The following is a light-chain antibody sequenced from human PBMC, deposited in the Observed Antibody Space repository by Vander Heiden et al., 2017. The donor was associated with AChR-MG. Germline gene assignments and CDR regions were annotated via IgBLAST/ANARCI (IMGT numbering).Light chain of an antibody. J-gene: IGKJ3*01. CDR3: QQTYITPFT. V-gene: IGKV1-39*01. Sequence: IQITHSPPSLSASVGDRITLSPRAYQRIDDFIIWYQQKPGKAPQLLMFGAYSLQSGVPSRISGSGSGTNYALTISGLHPEDCATYYCQQTYITPFTFGPGT. CDR1: QRIDDF. CDR2: GAY.